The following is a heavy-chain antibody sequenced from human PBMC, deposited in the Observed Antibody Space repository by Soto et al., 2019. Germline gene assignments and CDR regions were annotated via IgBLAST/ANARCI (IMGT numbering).Heavy chain of an antibody. CDR3: ARGNLPPAKILEWLGWFDP. Sequence: QVQLQESGPGLVKPSETLSLTCTVSGGSVSSGSYYWSWIRQPPGKGLEWIGYIYYSGSTNYNPSLKRRVTISVDTSKNQFSLKLSSVTAADTAVYYCARGNLPPAKILEWLGWFDPWGQGTLVTVSS. D-gene: IGHD3-3*01. J-gene: IGHJ5*02. CDR2: IYYSGST. V-gene: IGHV4-61*01. CDR1: GGSVSSGSYY.